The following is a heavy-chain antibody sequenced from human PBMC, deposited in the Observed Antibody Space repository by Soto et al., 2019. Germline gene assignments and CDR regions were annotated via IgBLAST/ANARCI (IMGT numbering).Heavy chain of an antibody. CDR3: ARLSGSGWYTAAY. V-gene: IGHV4-61*08. Sequence: TETLSLTYNVSGGYVSRGGYYWNWIRQHPGKGLEWIGYIFYSGTTYYSPSLKSRVTMSMDTSNSQFSLKLTSVTAADTAVYYCARLSGSGWYTAAYWGQGTLVTVSS. J-gene: IGHJ4*02. CDR2: IFYSGTT. D-gene: IGHD6-19*01. CDR1: GGYVSRGGYY.